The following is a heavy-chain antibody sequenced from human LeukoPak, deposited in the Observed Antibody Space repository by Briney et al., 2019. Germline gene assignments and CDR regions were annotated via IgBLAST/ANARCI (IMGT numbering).Heavy chain of an antibody. CDR1: GDSLTSHF. J-gene: IGHJ3*02. CDR2: VFRSGTT. V-gene: IGHV4-59*08. Sequence: PSETLSLTCSVSGDSLTSHFWSWLRQTPGKGLEWIGYVFRSGTTNYSPSLKSRVTISLDTSKKQFYLRLASVTAADTAVYYFARRMATVTDAFDIWGRGTMVSVSS. CDR3: ARRMATVTDAFDI. D-gene: IGHD5-24*01.